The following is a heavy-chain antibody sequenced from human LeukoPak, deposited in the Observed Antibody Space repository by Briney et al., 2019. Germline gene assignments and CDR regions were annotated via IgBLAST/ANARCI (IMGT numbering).Heavy chain of an antibody. CDR1: GFTFSDYY. CDR3: AKALWFGESSPRGNFDY. V-gene: IGHV3-11*01. J-gene: IGHJ4*02. D-gene: IGHD3-10*01. CDR2: ISDSGSSI. Sequence: GGTLRLSCAASGFTFSDYYMNWIRQAPGKGLEWISYISDSGSSIYYADSVKGRFTISRDNSKNSLYLQMNSLRAEDTALYYCAKALWFGESSPRGNFDYWGQGTLVTVSS.